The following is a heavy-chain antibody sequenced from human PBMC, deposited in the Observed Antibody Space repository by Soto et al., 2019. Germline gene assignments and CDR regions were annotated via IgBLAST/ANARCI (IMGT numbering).Heavy chain of an antibody. D-gene: IGHD2-2*01. CDR2: IYPGDSDT. Sequence: GESLKISCKGSGYSFTSYWIGWVRQMPGKGLEWMGIIYPGDSDTRYSPSFQGQVTISADKSISTAYLQWSSLKASDTAMYYCARHSEVVQAPYYGMDVWGQGTTVTVSS. CDR3: ARHSEVVQAPYYGMDV. CDR1: GYSFTSYW. J-gene: IGHJ6*02. V-gene: IGHV5-51*01.